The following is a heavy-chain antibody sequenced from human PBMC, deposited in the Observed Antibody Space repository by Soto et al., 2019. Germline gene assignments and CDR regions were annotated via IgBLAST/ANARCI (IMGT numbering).Heavy chain of an antibody. Sequence: EVQLLESGGGLVLPGGSLRLSCAAPGLTFNNYAMNWVRQAPGKGLEWVSEISGSGDSTFFTDSVKGRFTISRDNSKNTLYLQMNSLRAEYTAMYYCAKRDRQVSATPFFDHWGPGTLVSVSS. D-gene: IGHD2-15*01. CDR2: ISGSGDST. CDR1: GLTFNNYA. J-gene: IGHJ4*02. V-gene: IGHV3-23*01. CDR3: AKRDRQVSATPFFDH.